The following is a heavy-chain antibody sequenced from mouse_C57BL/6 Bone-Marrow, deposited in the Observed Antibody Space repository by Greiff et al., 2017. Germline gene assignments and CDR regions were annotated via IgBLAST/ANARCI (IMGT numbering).Heavy chain of an antibody. V-gene: IGHV5-6*01. CDR1: GFTFSSYG. CDR3: ARLKGYFDY. Sequence: EVKLVESGGDLVKPGGSLKLSCAASGFTFSSYGMSWVRQTPDKRLEWVATISSGGSYTYYPDSVKGRFTISRDNAKNTLYLQMSSLKSEDTAMYYGARLKGYFDYWGQGTTLTVSS. CDR2: ISSGGSYT. J-gene: IGHJ2*01. D-gene: IGHD1-3*01.